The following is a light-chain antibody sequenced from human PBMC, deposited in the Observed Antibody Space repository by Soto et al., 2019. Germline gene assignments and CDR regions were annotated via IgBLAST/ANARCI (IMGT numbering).Light chain of an antibody. Sequence: EKVMTQSPATLSVSPGERATLSCRASQNVKTRLAWYQQKPGQAPRLLIYDAFTRATGIPARFSGSASGTAFTLTISSLQSEDFAVYYCQQYDEWPLTFGGGTKVEIK. J-gene: IGKJ4*01. CDR1: QNVKTR. V-gene: IGKV3-15*01. CDR3: QQYDEWPLT. CDR2: DAF.